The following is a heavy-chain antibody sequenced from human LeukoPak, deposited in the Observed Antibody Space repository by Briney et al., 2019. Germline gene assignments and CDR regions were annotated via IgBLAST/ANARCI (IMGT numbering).Heavy chain of an antibody. CDR3: AREVFH. Sequence: ASVKVSCKASGGTFSSYAISWVRQAPGQGLEWMGRINPNSGGTNYAQKFQGRVTMTRDTSISTAYMELSKLRSDDTAVYYCAREVFHWGQGTLVTVSS. V-gene: IGHV1-2*06. CDR2: INPNSGGT. CDR1: GGTFSSYA. J-gene: IGHJ4*02.